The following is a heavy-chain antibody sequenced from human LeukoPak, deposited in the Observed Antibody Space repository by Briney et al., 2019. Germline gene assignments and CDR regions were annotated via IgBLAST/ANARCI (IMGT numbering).Heavy chain of an antibody. CDR2: IYYSGST. J-gene: IGHJ3*02. V-gene: IGHV4-59*01. CDR1: GGSISSYY. CDR3: ARIRGSYEKDAFDI. D-gene: IGHD1-26*01. Sequence: SETLSLTCTVSGGSISSYYWSWIRQPPGKGLEWIGYIYYSGSTNYNPSLKSRVTISVDTSKNQFSLMLSSVTAADTAVYYCARIRGSYEKDAFDIWGQGTMVTVSS.